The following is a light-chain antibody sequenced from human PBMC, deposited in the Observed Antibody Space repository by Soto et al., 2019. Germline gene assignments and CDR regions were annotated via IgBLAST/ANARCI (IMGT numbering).Light chain of an antibody. J-gene: IGKJ4*01. V-gene: IGKV3-11*01. CDR2: GAV. CDR1: QSVSSY. CDR3: QQRTNWPLT. Sequence: EIVLTQSPATLSLSPGERATLSCRASQSVSSYLAWYQQRPGQAPRLLIYGAVHRATGIPARFSGSGSGTDFTLTISSLEPEDFAVYYCQQRTNWPLTFGGGTRWISN.